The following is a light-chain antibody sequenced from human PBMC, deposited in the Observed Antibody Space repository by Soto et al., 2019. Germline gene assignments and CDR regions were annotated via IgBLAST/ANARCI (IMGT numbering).Light chain of an antibody. CDR2: AAS. CDR1: QRISSY. J-gene: IGKJ1*01. CDR3: QQSYTTPWT. Sequence: IQMTQSPSSLSASVGDRVTITCRASQRISSYLNWYQQKPGKAPRLLIYAASTLQSGVPSGFSGSGSATIFTLTISIVQPEDSAIYYCQQSYTTPWTFGQGTKVEIK. V-gene: IGKV1-39*01.